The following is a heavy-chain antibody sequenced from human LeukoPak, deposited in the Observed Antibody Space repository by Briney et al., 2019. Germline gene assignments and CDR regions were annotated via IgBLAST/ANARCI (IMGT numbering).Heavy chain of an antibody. CDR1: GFTFSSYC. CDR2: ISGISDTT. CDR3: AKVANRGDILTGYFALDY. D-gene: IGHD3-9*01. V-gene: IGHV3-23*01. Sequence: GGSLRLSCVASGFTFSSYCMSWVRQAPGKGLEWVSGISGISDTTYYADSVKGRFTISRDNSKNTLYLQMNSLRAEDTAVYYCAKVANRGDILTGYFALDYWGQGTLVTVSS. J-gene: IGHJ4*02.